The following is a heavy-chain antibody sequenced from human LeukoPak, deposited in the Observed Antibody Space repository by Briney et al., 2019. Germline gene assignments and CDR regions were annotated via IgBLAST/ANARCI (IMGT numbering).Heavy chain of an antibody. CDR2: IYYSGGT. Sequence: SETRSLTCTLSGGSISSRYWSWIRQPPGKGLEWIGSIYYSGGTNYNPSLQGRVSISVDTSKIQFSLKLSSVTAADTAVYYCARWQYTISSGWFDPWGQGTLVTVSS. J-gene: IGHJ5*02. CDR1: GGSISSRY. V-gene: IGHV4-59*08. CDR3: ARWQYTISSGWFDP. D-gene: IGHD6-6*01.